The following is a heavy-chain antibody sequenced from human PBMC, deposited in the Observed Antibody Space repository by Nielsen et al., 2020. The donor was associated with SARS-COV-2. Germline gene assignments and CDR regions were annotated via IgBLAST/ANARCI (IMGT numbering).Heavy chain of an antibody. CDR3: AREPDPKFWSGYYTVLSLGMKYYYYGMDV. CDR2: ISAYNGNT. D-gene: IGHD3-3*01. CDR1: GYTFTSYA. J-gene: IGHJ6*02. V-gene: IGHV1-18*01. Sequence: ASVKVSCKASGYTFTSYAMHWVRQAPGQRLEWMGWISAYNGNTNYAQKLQGRVTMTTDTSTSTAYMELRSLRSDDTAVYYCAREPDPKFWSGYYTVLSLGMKYYYYGMDVWGQGTTVTVSS.